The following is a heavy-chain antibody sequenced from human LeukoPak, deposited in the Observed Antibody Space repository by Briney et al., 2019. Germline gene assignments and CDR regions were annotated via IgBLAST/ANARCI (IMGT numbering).Heavy chain of an antibody. Sequence: PGGSLRLSCAASGFTFSSYGMSWVRQAPGKGLEWVSAISGSGGSTYYADSVKGRFTISRDNSKNTLYLQMNSLRAEDTAVYYCARGARGSGWRGFDYWGQGTLVTVSS. J-gene: IGHJ4*02. CDR3: ARGARGSGWRGFDY. CDR2: ISGSGGST. CDR1: GFTFSSYG. D-gene: IGHD6-19*01. V-gene: IGHV3-23*01.